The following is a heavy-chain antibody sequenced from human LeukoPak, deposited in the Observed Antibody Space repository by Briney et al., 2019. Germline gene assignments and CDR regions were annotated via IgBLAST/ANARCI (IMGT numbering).Heavy chain of an antibody. CDR1: GYSISSGYY. CDR3: ARAYSSSWYYNWFDH. Sequence: SETLSLTCTVSGYSISSGYYWGWIRQPPGKGLEWIGSIYHSGSTYYNPSLKSRVTISVDTSKNQFSLKLSSVTAADTAVYYCARAYSSSWYYNWFDHWGQGTLVTVSS. D-gene: IGHD6-13*01. CDR2: IYHSGST. J-gene: IGHJ5*02. V-gene: IGHV4-38-2*02.